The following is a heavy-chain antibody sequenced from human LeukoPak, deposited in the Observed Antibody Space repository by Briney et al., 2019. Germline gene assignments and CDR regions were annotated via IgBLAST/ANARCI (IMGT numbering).Heavy chain of an antibody. CDR3: ARVPSIVARPAPFNWYFDL. CDR1: GYTFTSYD. D-gene: IGHD6-6*01. Sequence: ASVKVSCKASGYTFTSYDINWVRQATGQGLEWMGWMNPNSGNTGYAQKFQGRVTMTRNTSISTAYMELSSLRSEDTAVYYCARVPSIVARPAPFNWYFDLWGRGTLVTVSS. CDR2: MNPNSGNT. J-gene: IGHJ2*01. V-gene: IGHV1-8*01.